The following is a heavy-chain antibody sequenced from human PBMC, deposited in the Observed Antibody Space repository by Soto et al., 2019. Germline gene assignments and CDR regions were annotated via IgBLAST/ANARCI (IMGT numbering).Heavy chain of an antibody. D-gene: IGHD4-17*01. J-gene: IGHJ4*02. CDR1: GFTFSSYA. CDR2: ISGSGGST. Sequence: PGGSLRLSCAASGFTFSSYAMSWVRQAPGKGLEWVSAISGSGGSTYYADSVKGRFTISRDNSKNTLYLQMNSLRAEDTAVYYCAKGVYGDYINPYYYFDYWGQGTLVTVSS. V-gene: IGHV3-23*01. CDR3: AKGVYGDYINPYYYFDY.